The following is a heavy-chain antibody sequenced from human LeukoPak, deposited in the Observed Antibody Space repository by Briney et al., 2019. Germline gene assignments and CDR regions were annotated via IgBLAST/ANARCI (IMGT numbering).Heavy chain of an antibody. D-gene: IGHD1-26*01. Sequence: PMASVKVSCKASGYTFTGYYMHWVRQAPGQGLGWMGWINPNSGGTNYAQKFQGRVTMTRDTSISTAYMELSRLRSDDTAVYYCARGHSPYSGSYGLWGQGTLVTVSS. V-gene: IGHV1-2*02. CDR2: INPNSGGT. CDR3: ARGHSPYSGSYGL. J-gene: IGHJ4*02. CDR1: GYTFTGYY.